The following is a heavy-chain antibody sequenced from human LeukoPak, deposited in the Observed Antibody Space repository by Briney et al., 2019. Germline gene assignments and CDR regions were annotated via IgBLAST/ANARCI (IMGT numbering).Heavy chain of an antibody. Sequence: PSETLSLTCTVSGGSISSSSYYWGWIRQPPGKGLEWIGYIYYSGSTNYNPSLKSRVTISVDTSKNQFSLKLSSVTAADTAVYYCARDLAAAGIFDYWGQGTLVTVSS. CDR3: ARDLAAAGIFDY. CDR1: GGSISSSSYY. V-gene: IGHV4-61*01. CDR2: IYYSGST. J-gene: IGHJ4*02. D-gene: IGHD6-13*01.